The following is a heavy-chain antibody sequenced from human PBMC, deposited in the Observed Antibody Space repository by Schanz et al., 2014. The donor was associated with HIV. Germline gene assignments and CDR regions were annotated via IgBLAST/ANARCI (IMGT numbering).Heavy chain of an antibody. D-gene: IGHD3-3*01. CDR3: TTDNYDFWSGYPHFDY. J-gene: IGHJ4*02. CDR2: IKTKTDGGTT. V-gene: IGHV3-15*01. CDR1: GFTFSNFA. Sequence: EVQLVESGGGVVRPGGSLRLSCAASGFTFSNFAMSWVRQAPGKGLEWVGRIKTKTDGGTTDYAAPVKGRFTISRDDSKNTVYLQMNSLKTEDTAVYYCTTDNYDFWSGYPHFDYWGQGTLVTVSS.